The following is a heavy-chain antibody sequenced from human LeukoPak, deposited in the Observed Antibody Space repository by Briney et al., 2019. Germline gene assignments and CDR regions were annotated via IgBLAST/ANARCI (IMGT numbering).Heavy chain of an antibody. CDR2: INPSGGST. V-gene: IGHV1-46*01. J-gene: IGHJ6*02. D-gene: IGHD2-2*01. Sequence: RASVKVSCKASGYTFTSYYMHWVRQAPGQGLEWMGIINPSGGSTSYAQKLQGRVTMTRDTSTSTVYMELSSLRSEDTAVYYCARDGREYSRIVVVPAAIPIYYYYYGMDVWGQGTTVTVSS. CDR3: ARDGREYSRIVVVPAAIPIYYYYYGMDV. CDR1: GYTFTSYY.